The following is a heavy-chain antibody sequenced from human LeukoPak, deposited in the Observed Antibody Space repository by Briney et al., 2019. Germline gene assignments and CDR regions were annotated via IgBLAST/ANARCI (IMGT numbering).Heavy chain of an antibody. V-gene: IGHV3-33*06. CDR1: GFTFSSYG. D-gene: IGHD6-6*01. Sequence: GRSLRLSCAVSGFTFSSYGMHWVRQAPGKGLEWVAVIWYDGSNKYYADSVKGRFTISRDNSKNTLYLQMNSLRAEDTAEYYCAKRRSAWDLDFWGQGILVTVFS. CDR2: IWYDGSNK. J-gene: IGHJ4*02. CDR3: AKRRSAWDLDF.